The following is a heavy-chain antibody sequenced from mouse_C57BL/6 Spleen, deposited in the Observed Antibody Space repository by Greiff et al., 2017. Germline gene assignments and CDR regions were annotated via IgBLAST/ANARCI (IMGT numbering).Heavy chain of an antibody. Sequence: EVMLMESGAELVRPGASVKLSCTASGFNIKDDYMHWVKQRPEQGLEWIGWIDPENGDTEYASKFQGKATITADTSSNTAYLQLSSLTSEDTAVYYCTTDDYDGGDGYYWGQGTTLTVSS. J-gene: IGHJ2*01. CDR2: IDPENGDT. CDR3: TTDDYDGGDGYY. CDR1: GFNIKDDY. V-gene: IGHV14-4*01. D-gene: IGHD2-4*01.